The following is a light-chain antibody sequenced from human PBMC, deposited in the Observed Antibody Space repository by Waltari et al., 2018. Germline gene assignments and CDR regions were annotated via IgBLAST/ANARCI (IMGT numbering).Light chain of an antibody. Sequence: QSVLTQPPSVSGAPGQRVTISCSGSGSNIGAGYDVHWYRQLPGKAPTLLIYGVNTRPPGFSDRFSGSQLDTSASLAIAWLQADDEADYYCQSYDTTLSVVFGGGTKLTVL. V-gene: IGLV1-40*01. CDR2: GVN. CDR1: GSNIGAGYD. J-gene: IGLJ2*01. CDR3: QSYDTTLSVV.